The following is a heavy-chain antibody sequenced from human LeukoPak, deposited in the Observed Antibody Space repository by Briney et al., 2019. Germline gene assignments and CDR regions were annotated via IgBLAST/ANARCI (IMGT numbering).Heavy chain of an antibody. D-gene: IGHD3-10*01. J-gene: IGHJ6*03. CDR1: GYTFTSYY. CDR3: GGYGSGEQQRYYYYYYMDV. Sequence: ASVKVSCKASGYTFTSYYMHWVRQAPGQGLERMGGIIPIFGTANYAQKFQGRVTITADKSTSTAYMELSSLRSEDTAVYYCGGYGSGEQQRYYYYYYMDVWGKGTTVTVSS. V-gene: IGHV1-69*06. CDR2: IIPIFGTA.